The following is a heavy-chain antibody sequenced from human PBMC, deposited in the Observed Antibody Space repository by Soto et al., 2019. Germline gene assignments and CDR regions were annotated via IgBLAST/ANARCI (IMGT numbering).Heavy chain of an antibody. Sequence: TNTVSRESFNGYYWSWLRRPPGKGPEWLGEINYSGSTKYNPSLESRVTISVDTSKNQFSLKLNSVSAADTAVYYCARTGGMDVWSQGATVT. CDR3: ARTGGMDV. CDR1: RESFNGYY. V-gene: IGHV4-34*01. J-gene: IGHJ6*02. CDR2: INYSGST.